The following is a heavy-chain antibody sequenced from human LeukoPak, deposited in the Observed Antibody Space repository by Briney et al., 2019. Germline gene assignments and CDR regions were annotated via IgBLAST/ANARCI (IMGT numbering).Heavy chain of an antibody. CDR2: IYTSGST. CDR3: ARGHYDFWSGYYTANWFDP. Sequence: SQTLSLTCTVSGGSISSGSYYWSWIRQPAGKGLEWIGRIYTSGSTNYNPSLKSRVTISVDTSKNQFSLKLSSVTAADTAVYYCARGHYDFWSGYYTANWFDPWGQGTLVTVSS. V-gene: IGHV4-61*02. CDR1: GGSISSGSYY. D-gene: IGHD3-3*01. J-gene: IGHJ5*02.